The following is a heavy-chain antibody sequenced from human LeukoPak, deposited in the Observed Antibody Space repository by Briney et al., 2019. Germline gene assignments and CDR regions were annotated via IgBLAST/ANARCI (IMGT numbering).Heavy chain of an antibody. Sequence: SETLSLTCTVSGGSISSYYWSWIRQPPGKGLEWIGYIYYSGITNYNPSLKSRVTISVDTSKNQFSLKLSSVTAADTAVYYCAREDDYSNYNWFDPWGQGTLVTVSS. CDR3: AREDDYSNYNWFDP. D-gene: IGHD4-11*01. CDR1: GGSISSYY. V-gene: IGHV4-59*01. CDR2: IYYSGIT. J-gene: IGHJ5*02.